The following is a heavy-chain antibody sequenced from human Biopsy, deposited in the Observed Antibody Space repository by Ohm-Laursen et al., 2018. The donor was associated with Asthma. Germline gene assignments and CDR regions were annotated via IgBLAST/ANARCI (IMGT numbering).Heavy chain of an antibody. J-gene: IGHJ6*02. CDR1: GFAVSRDH. Sequence: SLRLSCTASGFAVSRDHMFWVRQAPGKGLEWVSVIHSGGTSHTADSVRGRFTISRDYSKNTLYLQMHSLRGEDTAVYYCANTLTVASTYGLDVWGQGTTVTVSS. D-gene: IGHD4-23*01. V-gene: IGHV3-53*01. CDR2: IHSGGTS. CDR3: ANTLTVASTYGLDV.